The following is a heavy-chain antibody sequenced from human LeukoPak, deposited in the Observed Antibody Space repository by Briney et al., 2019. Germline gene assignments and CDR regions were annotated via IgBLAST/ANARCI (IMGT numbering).Heavy chain of an antibody. Sequence: SETLSLTCTVSGGSISSYYWSWIWQPPGKGLEWIGYIYYSGSTNYNPSLKSRVTISVDTSENQFSLKLRSVTAADTAVYYCARRSIAARNDAFDIWGQGTMVTVSS. D-gene: IGHD6-6*01. CDR3: ARRSIAARNDAFDI. CDR1: GGSISSYY. V-gene: IGHV4-59*01. J-gene: IGHJ3*02. CDR2: IYYSGST.